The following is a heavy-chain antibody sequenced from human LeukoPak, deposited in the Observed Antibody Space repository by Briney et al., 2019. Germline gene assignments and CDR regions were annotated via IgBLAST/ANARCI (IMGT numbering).Heavy chain of an antibody. CDR2: ISGSGGST. V-gene: IGHV3-23*01. CDR1: GFTFSSYA. D-gene: IGHD2-2*01. Sequence: GGSLRLSCAASGFTFSSYAMSWVRQAPGKGLEWVSAISGSGGSTYYADSVKGRFTISRDNSKNTLYLQMNSLRAEDTAVYYCAKVQTGGDIAVVPAATYFDYWGQGTLVTVSS. CDR3: AKVQTGGDIAVVPAATYFDY. J-gene: IGHJ4*02.